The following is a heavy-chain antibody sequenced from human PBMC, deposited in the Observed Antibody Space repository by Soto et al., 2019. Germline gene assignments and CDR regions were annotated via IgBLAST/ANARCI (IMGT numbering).Heavy chain of an antibody. D-gene: IGHD6-6*01. CDR1: GYTLTELS. Sequence: GASVKVSCTVSGYTLTELSMHWVRQAPGKGLEWMGGFDPEDGETIYAQKFQGRVTMTEDTSTDTAYMELSSLRAEDTAVYYCARGFGSSSYYDYWGQGTLVTVSS. CDR2: FDPEDGET. V-gene: IGHV1-24*01. J-gene: IGHJ4*02. CDR3: ARGFGSSSYYDY.